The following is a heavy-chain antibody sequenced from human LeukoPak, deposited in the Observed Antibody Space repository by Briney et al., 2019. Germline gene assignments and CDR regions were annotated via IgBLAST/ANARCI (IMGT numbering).Heavy chain of an antibody. CDR1: GFTFSSYG. Sequence: PGGSLRLSCAVSGFTFSSYGMHWVRQAPGKGLEWVAVISYDGSNKYYADSVKGRFTISRDNSKNTLYLQMNSLRAEDTAVYYCARSGRYYDFWSGYYADYWGQGTLVTVSS. D-gene: IGHD3-3*01. CDR2: ISYDGSNK. V-gene: IGHV3-30*03. CDR3: ARSGRYYDFWSGYYADY. J-gene: IGHJ4*02.